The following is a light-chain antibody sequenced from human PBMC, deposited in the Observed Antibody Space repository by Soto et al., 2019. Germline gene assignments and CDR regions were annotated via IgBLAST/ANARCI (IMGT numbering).Light chain of an antibody. CDR2: DAS. CDR3: QQYGSSPR. CDR1: QSVSSSY. Sequence: EIVLTQSPATLSLSPGDRATLSCGASQSVSSSYLAWYQQKPGLAPRLLIYDASSRATGIPDRFSGSGSGTDFTLTISRLEPEDFAVYYCQQYGSSPRFGQGTKVEIK. V-gene: IGKV3D-20*01. J-gene: IGKJ1*01.